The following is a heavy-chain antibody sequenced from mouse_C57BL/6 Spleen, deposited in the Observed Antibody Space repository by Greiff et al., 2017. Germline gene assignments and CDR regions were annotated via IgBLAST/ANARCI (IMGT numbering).Heavy chain of an antibody. J-gene: IGHJ4*01. CDR1: GYTFTSYN. CDR3: ARDECVAYYYAMDY. D-gene: IGHD6-1*01. V-gene: IGHV1-12*01. Sequence: LQQSGAELVRPGSSVKMSCKASGYTFTSYNMHWVKQTPIQGLEWIGAIYPGNGDTSYNQKFKGKATLTVDKSSSTAYMQLSSLTSEDSAVYFCARDECVAYYYAMDYWGQGTSVTVSS. CDR2: IYPGNGDT.